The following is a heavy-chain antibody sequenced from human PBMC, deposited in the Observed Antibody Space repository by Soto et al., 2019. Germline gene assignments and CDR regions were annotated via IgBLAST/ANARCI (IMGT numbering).Heavy chain of an antibody. CDR2: INPNSGGT. J-gene: IGHJ6*02. V-gene: IGHV1-2*02. D-gene: IGHD2-15*01. CDR3: ASGGAATYSYYSSGMDV. Sequence: ASVKVSCKASGYTFTGYYMHWVRQAPGQGLEWMGWINPNSGGTNYAQKFQGRVTMTRDTSISPAYMELSRLRSDDTAVYYCASGGAATYSYYSSGMDVWGQWTTVTVSS. CDR1: GYTFTGYY.